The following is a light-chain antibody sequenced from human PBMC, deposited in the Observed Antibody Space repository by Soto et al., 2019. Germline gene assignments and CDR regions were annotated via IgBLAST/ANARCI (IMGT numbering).Light chain of an antibody. V-gene: IGLV2-14*01. J-gene: IGLJ1*01. CDR1: SSDVGGYNY. CDR3: SSYTSSSTLYV. CDR2: EVS. Sequence: QSVLTQPASVSGSPGQSITISCTGTSSDVGGYNYVSWYQQHPGKAPKLMIYEVSNRPSGVSNRFSGSKSGNTASLTISGRQAADEADYYCSSYTSSSTLYVFGPGTKLTVL.